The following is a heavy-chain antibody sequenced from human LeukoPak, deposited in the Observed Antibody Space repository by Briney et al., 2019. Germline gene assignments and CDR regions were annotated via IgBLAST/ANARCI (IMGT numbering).Heavy chain of an antibody. CDR1: GFTFNTYG. J-gene: IGHJ4*02. CDR2: IRYDGSYK. CDR3: ARAPTTGTADY. Sequence: PGGSLRLSCAASGFTFNTYGMHWVRQAPGKGLEWVAFIRYDGSYKYYADSVKGRFTISRDNSKNTLYLQMNSLRADDTAVYFCARAPTTGTADYWGQGTLVTVSS. V-gene: IGHV3-30*02. D-gene: IGHD1-1*01.